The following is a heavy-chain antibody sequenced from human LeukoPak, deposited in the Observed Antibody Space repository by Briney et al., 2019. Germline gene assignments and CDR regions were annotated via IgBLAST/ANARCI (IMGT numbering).Heavy chain of an antibody. CDR1: GLTFSSYE. Sequence: PGGSLRLSCAASGLTFSSYEMNWVRQAPGKGLEWVSCISSSGSTIYYADSAKGRFTISRDNAKNSLYLQMNSLRAEDTAVYYCAELGITIIGGVWGKGTTVTISS. D-gene: IGHD3-10*02. J-gene: IGHJ6*04. CDR3: AELGITIIGGV. CDR2: ISSSGSTI. V-gene: IGHV3-48*03.